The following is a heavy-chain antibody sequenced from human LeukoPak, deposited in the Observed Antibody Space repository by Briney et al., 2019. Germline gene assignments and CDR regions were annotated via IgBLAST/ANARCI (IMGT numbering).Heavy chain of an antibody. D-gene: IGHD3-10*01. V-gene: IGHV4-34*01. J-gene: IGHJ4*02. CDR1: GGSFSGYY. Sequence: SETLSLTCAVYGGSFSGYYWSWIRQPPGKGLEWIGEINHSGSTNYNPSLKSRVTISVDTSKNQFSLKLSSVTAADTAVYYCASVWFGELGGYFDYWGQGTLVTVSS. CDR2: INHSGST. CDR3: ASVWFGELGGYFDY.